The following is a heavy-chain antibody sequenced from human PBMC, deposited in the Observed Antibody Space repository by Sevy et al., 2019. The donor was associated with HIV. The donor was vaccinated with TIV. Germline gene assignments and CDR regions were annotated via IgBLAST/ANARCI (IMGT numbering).Heavy chain of an antibody. Sequence: GGSLRLSCAASAFTIRTYNMNWVRQAPGKGLEWVSSISSSSTYIYYADSVKGRFTISRDNAKNSLYLQMSSLRAEDTAVYYCARDLVIPATTDYFYYGMDVWGQGITVTVSS. CDR2: ISSSSTYI. CDR3: ARDLVIPATTDYFYYGMDV. V-gene: IGHV3-21*01. J-gene: IGHJ6*02. D-gene: IGHD2-15*01. CDR1: AFTIRTYN.